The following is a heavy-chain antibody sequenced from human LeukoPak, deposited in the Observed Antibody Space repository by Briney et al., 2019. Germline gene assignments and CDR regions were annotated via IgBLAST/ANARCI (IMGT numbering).Heavy chain of an antibody. CDR2: ISYDGSNK. CDR1: GFTFSSYA. Sequence: SGRSLRLSCAASGFTFSSYAMHWVRQAPGKGLEWVAVISYDGSNKYYADSVKGRFTISRDNAKNSLYLQMNSLRAEDTAVYYCARDQPTNWWNSEGSLFDYWGQGTLVTVSS. CDR3: ARDQPTNWWNSEGSLFDY. J-gene: IGHJ4*02. V-gene: IGHV3-30-3*01. D-gene: IGHD2-8*02.